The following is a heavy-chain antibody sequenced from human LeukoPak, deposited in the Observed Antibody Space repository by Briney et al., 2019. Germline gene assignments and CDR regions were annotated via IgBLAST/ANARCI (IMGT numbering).Heavy chain of an antibody. CDR1: QFSFSNYG. CDR3: ATEGFVVAAAGHIGYFHH. D-gene: IGHD6-13*01. J-gene: IGHJ1*01. V-gene: IGHV3-33*01. Sequence: GRSLRLSCAASQFSFSNYGMHWVRQAPGKGLEWVAVIWYDGSDRYYADSVKGRFTISRDNSESTLYLQMNSLRAEDTAVYYCATEGFVVAAAGHIGYFHHWGQGTLVTVSS. CDR2: IWYDGSDR.